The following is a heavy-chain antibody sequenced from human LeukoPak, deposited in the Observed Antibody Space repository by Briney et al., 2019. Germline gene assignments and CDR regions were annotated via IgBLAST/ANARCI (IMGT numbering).Heavy chain of an antibody. V-gene: IGHV3-23*01. Sequence: GGSLRLSCAASGFTFSSYAMSWVRQAPGKGLEWVSAISGSGGSTYYADSVKGRSTISRDNSKNTLYLQMNSLRAEDTAVYYCAKRGYDILTGYYPFDYWGQGTLVTVSS. D-gene: IGHD3-9*01. CDR2: ISGSGGST. J-gene: IGHJ4*02. CDR3: AKRGYDILTGYYPFDY. CDR1: GFTFSSYA.